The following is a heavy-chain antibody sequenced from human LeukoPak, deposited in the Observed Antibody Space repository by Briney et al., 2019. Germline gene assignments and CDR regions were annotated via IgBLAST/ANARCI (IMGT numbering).Heavy chain of an antibody. Sequence: PSETLSLTCTVSGGSISSGGYYWSWIRQHPGKGLEWIGYIYYSGSTYYNPSLKSRVTISVDTSKNQFSLKLSSVTAADTAVYYCARKSAIKMVRYDFWSGYYTDYFDYWGQGTLVTVSS. J-gene: IGHJ4*02. CDR1: GGSISSGGYY. V-gene: IGHV4-31*03. D-gene: IGHD3-3*01. CDR3: ARKSAIKMVRYDFWSGYYTDYFDY. CDR2: IYYSGST.